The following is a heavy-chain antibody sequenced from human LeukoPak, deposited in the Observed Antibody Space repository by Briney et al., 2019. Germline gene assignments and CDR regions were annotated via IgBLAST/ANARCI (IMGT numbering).Heavy chain of an antibody. CDR1: SGSFSGYY. Sequence: SETLSLTCPVYSGSFSGYYWSWIRLPPGKGLEWIGEIKDGGITNYNPSLRSRVTISKDTSNNQLSLKLHSATAADTAVYYCVRGFSGVVGDHWGQGSLVTVSS. V-gene: IGHV4-34*01. CDR3: VRGFSGVVGDH. CDR2: IKDGGIT. D-gene: IGHD3-10*01. J-gene: IGHJ4*02.